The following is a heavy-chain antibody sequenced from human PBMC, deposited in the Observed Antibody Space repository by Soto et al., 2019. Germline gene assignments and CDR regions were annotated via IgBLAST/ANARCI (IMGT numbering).Heavy chain of an antibody. CDR1: GGSISSGGYS. CDR3: GRGAIFTGSRAEGSVDVFDI. Sequence: SETLSLTCAVSGGSISSGGYSWSWIRQPPGKGLEWIGYIYHSGSTYYNPSLKRRVIISVDRSKNQFSLQLTSVTAADTAEYFCGRGAIFTGSRAEGSVDVFDILGQGXIVTV. D-gene: IGHD3-9*01. V-gene: IGHV4-30-2*01. CDR2: IYHSGST. J-gene: IGHJ3*02.